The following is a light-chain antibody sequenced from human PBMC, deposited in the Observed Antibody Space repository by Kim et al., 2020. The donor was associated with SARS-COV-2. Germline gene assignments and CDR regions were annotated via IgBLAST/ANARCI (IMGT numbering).Light chain of an antibody. CDR3: QSYDRSNQEV. J-gene: IGLJ3*02. CDR1: SGSIASNY. Sequence: TVTIAYTRSSGSIASNYVQWYQQRPGSAPTTVISEDNQRPSGVPDRFSGSIDSSSNSASLTISGLKTEDEADYYCQSYDRSNQEVFGGGTQLTVL. V-gene: IGLV6-57*03. CDR2: EDN.